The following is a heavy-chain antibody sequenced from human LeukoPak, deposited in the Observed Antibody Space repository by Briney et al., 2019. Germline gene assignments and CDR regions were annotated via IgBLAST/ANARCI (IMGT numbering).Heavy chain of an antibody. Sequence: PGGSLRLSCAASGFTFSDYYMSWIRQAPGKGLEWVAVIWYDGSNKYYADSVKGRFTISRDNSKNTLYLQMNSLRAEDTAVYYCARESQGDYDILTGPFDYWGQGTLVTVSS. CDR3: ARESQGDYDILTGPFDY. D-gene: IGHD3-9*01. CDR2: IWYDGSNK. CDR1: GFTFSDYY. J-gene: IGHJ4*02. V-gene: IGHV3-33*08.